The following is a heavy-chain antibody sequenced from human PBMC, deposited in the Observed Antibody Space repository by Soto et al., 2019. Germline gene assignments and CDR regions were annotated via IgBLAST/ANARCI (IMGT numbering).Heavy chain of an antibody. CDR1: GFTFSSYA. Sequence: EVQLLESGGGVVQPGGSLRLSCAASGFTFSSYAMSWVRQAPGKGLEWVAAISGSGGSTYYADSVKGRFTISRDNSKNTLYLQMNSLRAEDTVVYYGASAARDYYYYAMDVWGQGTTVTVSS. J-gene: IGHJ6*02. CDR2: ISGSGGST. CDR3: ASAARDYYYYAMDV. V-gene: IGHV3-23*01.